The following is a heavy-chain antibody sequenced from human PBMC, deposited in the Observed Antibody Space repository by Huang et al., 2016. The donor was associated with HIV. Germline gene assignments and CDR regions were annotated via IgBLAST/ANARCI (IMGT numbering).Heavy chain of an antibody. CDR2: INAANGDT. CDR3: ATGLSGFGEARGY. J-gene: IGHJ4*02. D-gene: IGHD3-10*01. CDR1: GYTCTSYD. Sequence: QGQLVQSGAEVRKPGASVKVSCKASGYTCTSYDIHWVRQAPGQTFEWMGWINAANGDTKYSHKFQGRGTFTRDTSATTAYMEVTTLRSEDTALYYCATGLSGFGEARGYWGQGTLVTVSS. V-gene: IGHV1-3*01.